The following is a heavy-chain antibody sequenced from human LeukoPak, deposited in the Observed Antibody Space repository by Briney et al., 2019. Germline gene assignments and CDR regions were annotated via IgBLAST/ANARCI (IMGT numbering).Heavy chain of an antibody. CDR3: ARGPDYYDSSGSFDY. V-gene: IGHV3-33*01. Sequence: GGSLRLSCAASGFTFSNYGMHWVRQAPGKGLEWVAVIWYDGSNKHHADSVKGRFTISRDNSKNTLYLQMNSLRAEDTAVYYCARGPDYYDSSGSFDYWGQGTLVTVSS. D-gene: IGHD3-22*01. J-gene: IGHJ4*02. CDR1: GFTFSNYG. CDR2: IWYDGSNK.